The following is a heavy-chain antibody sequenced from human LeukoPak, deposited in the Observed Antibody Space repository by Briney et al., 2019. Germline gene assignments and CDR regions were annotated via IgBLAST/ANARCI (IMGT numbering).Heavy chain of an antibody. V-gene: IGHV3-74*01. CDR1: GFTFSTYW. Sequence: PGGALRLSCADSGFTFSTYWMHGVRQAPGTGLVCVSRIKSDGGNSNYADCVKGRFTISRDNAQKTPYSQMNSLRAEDTAVYRCVRVGGRSSLGGDCWGQGTLVTVSS. CDR3: VRVGGRSSLGGDC. D-gene: IGHD3-10*01. CDR2: IKSDGGNS. J-gene: IGHJ4*02.